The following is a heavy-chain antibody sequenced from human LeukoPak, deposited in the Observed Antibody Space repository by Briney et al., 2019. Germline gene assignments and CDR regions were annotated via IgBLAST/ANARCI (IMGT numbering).Heavy chain of an antibody. CDR1: GYSISSGYY. J-gene: IGHJ5*02. CDR2: IYHSGST. V-gene: IGHV4-38-2*02. Sequence: SETVSLTCTVSGYSISSGYYWGWIRQPPGKGLEWIGSIYHSGSTNYNPSLKSRVTISVDKSKNQFSLKLSSVTAADTAVYYCAHSKLAAAGANWFDPWGQGTLVTVSS. D-gene: IGHD6-13*01. CDR3: AHSKLAAAGANWFDP.